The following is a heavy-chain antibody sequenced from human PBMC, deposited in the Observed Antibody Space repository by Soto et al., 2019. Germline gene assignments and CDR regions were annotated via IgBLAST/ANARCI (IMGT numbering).Heavy chain of an antibody. J-gene: IGHJ4*02. CDR3: ASSMGRGGNDY. CDR1: GFTFSDYW. Sequence: EVQLVESGGGLVQPGGSLRLSCAASGFTFSDYWMSWVRQAPGKGLECVANIKTDGSEKYYVDPVKGRFTISRDNAKNSLYLQMNSLRAGDTAVYYCASSMGRGGNDYWGQGTLVAVSS. CDR2: IKTDGSEK. V-gene: IGHV3-7*05. D-gene: IGHD3-10*01.